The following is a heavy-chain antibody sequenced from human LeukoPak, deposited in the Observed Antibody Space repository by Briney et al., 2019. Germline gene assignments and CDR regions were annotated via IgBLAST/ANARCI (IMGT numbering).Heavy chain of an antibody. V-gene: IGHV3-48*03. J-gene: IGHJ6*02. Sequence: GGSLRLSCAASGFTFSSYEMNWVRQAPGKGLEWVSYISSSGSTIYYADSVKGRFTISRDNAKNSLYLQMNSLRAEDTAVYYCARPHCRSTSCYGNRMDVWGQGTTVTVSS. CDR1: GFTFSSYE. D-gene: IGHD2-2*01. CDR3: ARPHCRSTSCYGNRMDV. CDR2: ISSSGSTI.